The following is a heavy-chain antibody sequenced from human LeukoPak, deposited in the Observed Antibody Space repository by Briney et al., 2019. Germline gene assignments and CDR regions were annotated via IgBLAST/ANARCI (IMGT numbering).Heavy chain of an antibody. CDR3: ARVLFYYNWFDP. J-gene: IGHJ5*02. V-gene: IGHV3-11*04. Sequence: GESLRLSCAASGFTFSDYYMSWIRQAPGKGLEWVSYISSSGSTIYYADSVKGRFTISRDNAKNSLYLQMNSLRAEDTAVYYCARVLFYYNWFDPWGQGTLVTVSS. CDR1: GFTFSDYY. D-gene: IGHD1-26*01. CDR2: ISSSGSTI.